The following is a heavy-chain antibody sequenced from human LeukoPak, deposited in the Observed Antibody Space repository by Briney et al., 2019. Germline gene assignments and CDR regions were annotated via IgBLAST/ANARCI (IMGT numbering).Heavy chain of an antibody. D-gene: IGHD1-26*01. CDR3: ARVRGSDSFTYFDY. V-gene: IGHV3-11*01. CDR2: ISRSRDGITI. CDR1: GFTFSDYY. Sequence: PGGSLRLSCAASGFTFSDYYMSWIRQAPGKGLEWVSYISRSRDGITIYYGDSVRGRFTISRDNAKNSLYLQMHRLRAEDTAVYYCARVRGSDSFTYFDYWGQGTLVTVSS. J-gene: IGHJ4*02.